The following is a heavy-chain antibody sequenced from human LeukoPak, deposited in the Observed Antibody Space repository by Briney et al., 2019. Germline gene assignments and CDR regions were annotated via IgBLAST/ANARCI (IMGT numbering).Heavy chain of an antibody. CDR3: ARDSSIVVVITSDFDY. CDR2: ISYDGSNK. CDR1: GFTFSSYA. V-gene: IGHV3-30-3*01. Sequence: GGSLRPSCAASGFTFSSYAMHWVRQAPGKGLEWVAVISYDGSNKYYADSVKGQFTISRDNSKNTLYLQMNSLRAEDTAVYYCARDSSIVVVITSDFDYWGQGTLVTVSS. J-gene: IGHJ4*02. D-gene: IGHD3-22*01.